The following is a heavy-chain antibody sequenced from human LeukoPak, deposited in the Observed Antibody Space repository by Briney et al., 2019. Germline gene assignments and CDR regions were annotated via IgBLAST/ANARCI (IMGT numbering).Heavy chain of an antibody. CDR3: ARDLNTVTTDY. CDR1: GYTFTSYY. V-gene: IGHV1-46*01. Sequence: GASMKVSCKASGYTFTSYYMHWVRQAPGQGLEWMGIINPSGGSTSYAQKFQGRVTMTRDTSTSTVYMELSSLRSEDTAVYYCARDLNTVTTDYWGQGTLVTVSS. CDR2: INPSGGST. D-gene: IGHD4-17*01. J-gene: IGHJ4*02.